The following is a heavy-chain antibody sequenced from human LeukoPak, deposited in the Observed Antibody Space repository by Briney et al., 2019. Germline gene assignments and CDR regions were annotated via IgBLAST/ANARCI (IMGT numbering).Heavy chain of an antibody. CDR1: GYTLIELS. V-gene: IGHV1-24*01. Sequence: GASVKVSCKVSGYTLIELSMHWVRQAPGKGLEWMGGFDPEDGETIYAQKFQGRVTMTEDTSTDTAYMELSSLRSEDTAVYYCATGGWELLHFDYWGQGTLVTVSS. CDR2: FDPEDGET. D-gene: IGHD1-26*01. J-gene: IGHJ4*02. CDR3: ATGGWELLHFDY.